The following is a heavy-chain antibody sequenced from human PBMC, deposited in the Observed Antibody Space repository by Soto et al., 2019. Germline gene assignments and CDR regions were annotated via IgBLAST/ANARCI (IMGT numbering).Heavy chain of an antibody. CDR1: GGSISTYY. V-gene: IGHV4-59*01. J-gene: IGHJ6*03. CDR2: IYYSGST. Sequence: SETLSLTCTVSGGSISTYYWTWIRQPPGKGLEWIGYIYYSGSTNYNPSLKSRVTISVDTSKNQFSLKLSSVTAADTAVYYCARGGYGSGSYGDYYYYMDVWGKGTTVTVSS. CDR3: ARGGYGSGSYGDYYYYMDV. D-gene: IGHD3-10*01.